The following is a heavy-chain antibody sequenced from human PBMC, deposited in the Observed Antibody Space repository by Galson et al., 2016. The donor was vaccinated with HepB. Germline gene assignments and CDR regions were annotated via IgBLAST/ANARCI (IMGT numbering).Heavy chain of an antibody. CDR1: GGTFSSNA. J-gene: IGHJ6*02. V-gene: IGHV1-69*13. CDR2: IIPRFGTA. D-gene: IGHD2-2*02. Sequence: SVKVSCKASGGTFSSNAISWVRQAPGQGLEWMGGIIPRFGTANYAQKFQGRATIIADESTSTAYMELSSLRSEDTAVYYCARTIIVVVPAAIRGARVYYYYGMDVWGQGTTVTVSS. CDR3: ARTIIVVVPAAIRGARVYYYYGMDV.